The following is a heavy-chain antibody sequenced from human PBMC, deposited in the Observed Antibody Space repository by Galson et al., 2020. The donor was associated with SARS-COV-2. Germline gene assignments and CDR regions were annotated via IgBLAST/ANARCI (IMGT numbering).Heavy chain of an antibody. CDR3: ARGDSTWGS. J-gene: IGHJ5*02. CDR1: GYTFTSYD. Sequence: ASVKVSCKASGYTFTSYDINWVRQATGQGLEWMGWMNPNSGNTGFAQKFQGKVTLTMNTSISTAYMELSSLRSEDTAVYYCARGDSTWGSWGQGTLVTVS. CDR2: MNPNSGNT. V-gene: IGHV1-8*01. D-gene: IGHD3-22*01.